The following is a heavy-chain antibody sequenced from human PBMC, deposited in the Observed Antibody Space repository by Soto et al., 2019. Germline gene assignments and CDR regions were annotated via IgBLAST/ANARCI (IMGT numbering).Heavy chain of an antibody. CDR3: AKSQQIDPHSFDS. Sequence: GGSLRLSCEASGFTFSGFDMHWVRQPTGKGLEWVSSIGTAGDTYYAVSVKGRFTISRDNAKNSLSLQMNSLRAGDMAVYFCAKSQQIDPHSFDSRGHGTQVTVSS. CDR1: GFTFSGFD. CDR2: IGTAGDT. V-gene: IGHV3-13*01. J-gene: IGHJ4*01.